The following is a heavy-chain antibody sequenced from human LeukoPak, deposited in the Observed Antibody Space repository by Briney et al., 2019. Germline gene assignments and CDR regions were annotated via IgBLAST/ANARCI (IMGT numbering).Heavy chain of an antibody. J-gene: IGHJ4*02. D-gene: IGHD2-2*01. CDR2: INHSGST. CDR1: GGSFSGYY. V-gene: IGHV4-34*01. CDR3: ARWSCSSTSCYYDY. Sequence: SETLSLTCAVYGGSFSGYYWSWIRQPPGKGLEWIGEINHSGSTNYNPPLKSRVTISVDTSKNQFSLKLSSVTAADTAVYYCARWSCSSTSCYYDYWGQGTLVTVSS.